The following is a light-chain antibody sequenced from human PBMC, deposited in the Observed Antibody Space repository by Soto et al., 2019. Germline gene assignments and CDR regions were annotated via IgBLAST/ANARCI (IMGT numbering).Light chain of an antibody. CDR3: QAWDSSTVV. V-gene: IGLV3-1*01. CDR2: QDK. CDR1: KLGDKY. Sequence: SYELTQPPSVSVSPGQTASITCSGDKLGDKYACWYQQKPGQSPVVVIYQDKKRPSGIPGRFSGSNSGNTATLTISGTQAMEEADYYCQAWDSSTVVFGGGTKLTVL. J-gene: IGLJ2*01.